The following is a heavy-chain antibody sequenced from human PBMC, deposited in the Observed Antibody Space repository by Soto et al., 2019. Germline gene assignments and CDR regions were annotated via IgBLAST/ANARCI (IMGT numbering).Heavy chain of an antibody. V-gene: IGHV3-15*01. D-gene: IGHD3-10*01. CDR3: TTDVAVLLWFGESDY. CDR2: IKSKTDGGTT. J-gene: IGHJ4*02. Sequence: PGGSLRLTCAASGFTLSNARMSSVRQAPGKGLEWVGRIKSKTDGGTTDYAAPVKGRFTISRDDSKNTLYLQMNSLKTEDTAVYYCTTDVAVLLWFGESDYWGQGT. CDR1: GFTLSNAR.